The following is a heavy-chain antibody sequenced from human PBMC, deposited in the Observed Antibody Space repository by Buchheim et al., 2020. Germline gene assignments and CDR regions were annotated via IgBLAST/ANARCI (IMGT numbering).Heavy chain of an antibody. J-gene: IGHJ6*02. Sequence: QVQLQESGPGLVKPSGTLSLTCAVSGGSISSSNWWSWVRKPPGKGLEWIGEIYHSGSTNYNPSLKSRVTISVDKSKNQFSLKLSSVTAADTAVYYCARDRHYDSSGYYWEFYGMDVWGQGTT. CDR3: ARDRHYDSSGYYWEFYGMDV. D-gene: IGHD3-22*01. CDR1: GGSISSSNW. CDR2: IYHSGST. V-gene: IGHV4-4*02.